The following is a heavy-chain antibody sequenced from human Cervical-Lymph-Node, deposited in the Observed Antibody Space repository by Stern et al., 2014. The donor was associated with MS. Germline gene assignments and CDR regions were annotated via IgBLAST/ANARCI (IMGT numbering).Heavy chain of an antibody. CDR1: GYTFTAYY. J-gene: IGHJ4*02. D-gene: IGHD5-18*01. CDR2: INPNIGDT. CDR3: ARAASYGSLGY. Sequence: VQLVESGAEVKKPGASVRVSCKTSGYTFTAYYLHWVRQAPGQGLEWMVRINPNIGDTIYAQKFQGRVTMTRDTSISTAHMELSSLRSDDTAVYYCARAASYGSLGYWGQGTLVTVSS. V-gene: IGHV1-2*06.